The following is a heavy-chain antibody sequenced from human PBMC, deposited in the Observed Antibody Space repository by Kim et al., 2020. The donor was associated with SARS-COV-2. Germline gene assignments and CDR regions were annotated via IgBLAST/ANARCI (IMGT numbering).Heavy chain of an antibody. CDR2: SGAGGDHT. CDR3: STDGSGWSRDH. V-gene: IGHV3-21*01. CDR1: GFPFSACG. Sequence: GGSLRLSCAASGFTSGFPFSACGMTWVRQAPGKGLEWVSTSGAGGDHTFYPDSMRGRFTVSRDNAKNSVYLQVNNVRPDDTAVYYCSTDGSGWSRDHWGQGTLVTVPS. D-gene: IGHD6-19*01. J-gene: IGHJ4*02.